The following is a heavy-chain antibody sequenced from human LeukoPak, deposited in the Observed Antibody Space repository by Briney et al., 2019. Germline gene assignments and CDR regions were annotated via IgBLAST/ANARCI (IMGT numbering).Heavy chain of an antibody. J-gene: IGHJ4*02. Sequence: GGSLRLPCAASGFTFSSYAMHWVRQAPGKGLEYVSAISSNGGSTYYANSVKGRFTISRDNSKNTLYLQMGSLRAEDMAVYYCARSSGSYIGDVDYWGQGTLVTVPS. D-gene: IGHD1-26*01. V-gene: IGHV3-64*01. CDR3: ARSSGSYIGDVDY. CDR1: GFTFSSYA. CDR2: ISSNGGST.